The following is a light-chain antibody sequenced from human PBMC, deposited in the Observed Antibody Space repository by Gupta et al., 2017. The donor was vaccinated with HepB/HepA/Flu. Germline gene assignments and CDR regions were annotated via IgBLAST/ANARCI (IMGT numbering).Light chain of an antibody. V-gene: IGKV1-6*01. CDR1: QGGTND. J-gene: IGKJ4*01. CDR2: GAT. Sequence: AIQMTSSPSFLSASVGDRVTITCQANQGGTNDLGWYQQKPGNAPKVLIYGATYLESGVPSRFSGSGSGTDFSLTISSLQPEDFATYYCLQAFTYPLTFGGGTKVEIK. CDR3: LQAFTYPLT.